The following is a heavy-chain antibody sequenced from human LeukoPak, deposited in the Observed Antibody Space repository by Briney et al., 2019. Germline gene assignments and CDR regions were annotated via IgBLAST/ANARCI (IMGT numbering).Heavy chain of an antibody. J-gene: IGHJ4*02. D-gene: IGHD3-22*01. V-gene: IGHV4-4*02. CDR1: GGSISSSNW. Sequence: PSETLSLTCAVSGGSISSSNWWSWVRQPPGKGLEWIGEIYHSGSTNYNPSLKSRVTISVDKSKNQFSLKLSSVTAADTAVYYCARNRRDSSGYYYVRSYFDYWGQGTLVTVSS. CDR3: ARNRRDSSGYYYVRSYFDY. CDR2: IYHSGST.